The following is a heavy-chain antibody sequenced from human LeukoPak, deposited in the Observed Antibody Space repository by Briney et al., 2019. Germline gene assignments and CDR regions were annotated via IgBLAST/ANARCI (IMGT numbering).Heavy chain of an antibody. Sequence: GGSPRLSCAASGFTFSTFAMSWVRQAPGKGLEWVSAITGSGDSTSYADSVKGRFTISRDNSKNTLYLQMKSLRAEDTAVYYCAKDLLTAITARPHHWGQGTLVTVSS. V-gene: IGHV3-23*01. J-gene: IGHJ5*02. CDR1: GFTFSTFA. D-gene: IGHD1-7*01. CDR3: AKDLLTAITARPHH. CDR2: ITGSGDST.